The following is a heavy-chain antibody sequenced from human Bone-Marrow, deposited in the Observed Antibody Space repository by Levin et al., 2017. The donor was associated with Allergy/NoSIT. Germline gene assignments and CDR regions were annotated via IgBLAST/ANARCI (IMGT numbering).Heavy chain of an antibody. CDR1: GFAVSIND. D-gene: IGHD3-10*01. CDR3: ARNLAPRGNFDY. V-gene: IGHV3-53*01. J-gene: IGHJ4*02. Sequence: PGGSLRLSCAVSGFAVSINDMNWVRQAPGKGLEWVSVIYGGGPTYYADSVKGRFTISRDNSKNTLYLQMNSLRVEDTAVYYCARNLAPRGNFDYWGQGTLVTVSS. CDR2: IYGGGPT.